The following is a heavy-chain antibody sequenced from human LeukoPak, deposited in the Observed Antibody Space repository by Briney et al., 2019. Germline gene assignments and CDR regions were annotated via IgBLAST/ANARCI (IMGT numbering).Heavy chain of an antibody. Sequence: SETLSLSCTVAGDSVSSKYWNWIRQPPGKGLEWIAYIHNSGSIKYNPSLKSRVTMSIDTSKNQISLRLDSVTAADTAVYFCARGDGVYQQYYYYMDVWGEGTTVTVSS. J-gene: IGHJ6*03. V-gene: IGHV4-59*02. CDR1: GDSVSSKY. D-gene: IGHD4-17*01. CDR2: IHNSGSI. CDR3: ARGDGVYQQYYYYMDV.